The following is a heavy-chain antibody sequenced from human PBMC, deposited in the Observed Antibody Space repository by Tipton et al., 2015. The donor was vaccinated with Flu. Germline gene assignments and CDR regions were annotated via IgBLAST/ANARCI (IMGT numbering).Heavy chain of an antibody. Sequence: LRLSCTVSGGSISSYYWSWIRQPAGKGLEWIGRIYTSGSTNYNPSLKSRVTISVDTSKNQFSLKLSSVTAADTAVYYCARRSASYAFDIWGQGTMVTVSS. CDR3: ARRSASYAFDI. D-gene: IGHD2-15*01. V-gene: IGHV4-4*07. J-gene: IGHJ3*02. CDR2: IYTSGST. CDR1: GGSISSYY.